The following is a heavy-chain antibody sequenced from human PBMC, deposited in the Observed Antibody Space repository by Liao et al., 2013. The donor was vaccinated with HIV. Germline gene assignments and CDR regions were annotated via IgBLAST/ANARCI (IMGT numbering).Heavy chain of an antibody. J-gene: IGHJ6*03. CDR3: AREPFRNYYYYYDMDI. CDR1: GGSISRSGYY. CDR2: IYYSGRT. V-gene: IGHV4-39*07. Sequence: QLQLQESGPGLVKPSETLSLTCTVSGGSISRSGYYWGWIRQPPGKGLEWIGAIYYSGRTYDNPSLRSRVSISIDTSKNQFSLKLSSVTAADTAVYYCAREPFRNYYYYYDMDIWGKGTTVTVSS.